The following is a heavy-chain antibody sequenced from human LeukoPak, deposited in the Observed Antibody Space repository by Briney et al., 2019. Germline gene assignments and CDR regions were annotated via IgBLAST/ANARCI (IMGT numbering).Heavy chain of an antibody. CDR3: ARGSSGYIFDY. Sequence: GGSLRLSCAASGFTVSGNYMSWVRQAPGKGLEWVSIIFAGGSTYYADSVKGRFTISRDNSKNTLYLQMNSLRAEDTAVYYCARGSSGYIFDYWGQGTLVTVSS. V-gene: IGHV3-66*01. CDR1: GFTVSGNY. CDR2: IFAGGST. J-gene: IGHJ4*02. D-gene: IGHD3-22*01.